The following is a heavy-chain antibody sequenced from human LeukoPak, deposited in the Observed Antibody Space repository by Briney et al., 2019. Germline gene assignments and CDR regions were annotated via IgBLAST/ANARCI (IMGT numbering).Heavy chain of an antibody. CDR3: ARGGIVVVPAAMLSFVEY. J-gene: IGHJ4*02. V-gene: IGHV4-61*02. Sequence: SETLSLTCTVSGGSISSGSYYWSWIRQPAGKGLEWIGRIYTSGSTNYNPSLKSRVTISVDTSKNQFSLKLSSVTAADTAVYYCARGGIVVVPAAMLSFVEYWGQGTLVTVSS. D-gene: IGHD2-2*01. CDR2: IYTSGST. CDR1: GGSISSGSYY.